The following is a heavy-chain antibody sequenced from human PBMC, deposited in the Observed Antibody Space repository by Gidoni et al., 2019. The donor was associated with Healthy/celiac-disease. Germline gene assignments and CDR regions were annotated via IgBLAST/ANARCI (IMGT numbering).Heavy chain of an antibody. CDR1: RFMFSSYA. V-gene: IGHV3-23*01. CDR3: AKDKGLGGPFDY. J-gene: IGHJ4*02. CDR2: ISASGDNT. Sequence: VQLLEAGGGLVQPGGSLRLSCAASRFMFSSYAMSWVRQAPGKGLEWVSGISASGDNTYYADSVKGRFSISRDNSKNTLYLQMKSLRAEDTALYFCAKDKGLGGPFDYWGQGTLVTVSS. D-gene: IGHD3-16*01.